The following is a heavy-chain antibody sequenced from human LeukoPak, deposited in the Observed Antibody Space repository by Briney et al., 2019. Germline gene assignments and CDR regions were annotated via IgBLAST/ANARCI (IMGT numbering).Heavy chain of an antibody. J-gene: IGHJ4*02. CDR3: TRMTTGHDY. CDR1: GDSINDYY. CDR2: INHSGYT. D-gene: IGHD4-17*01. V-gene: IGHV4-34*01. Sequence: KSSETLSLTCTISGDSINDYYWSWVRQPPGKGLEWIGEINHSGYTNDSPSLKSRVTISIDTSRKQFSLNLRSVTVADTGIYYCTRMTTGHDYWGQGTLVTVSS.